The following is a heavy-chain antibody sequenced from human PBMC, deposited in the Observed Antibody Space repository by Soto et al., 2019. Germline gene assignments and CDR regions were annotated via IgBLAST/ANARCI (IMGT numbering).Heavy chain of an antibody. J-gene: IGHJ4*02. Sequence: QVQLVESGGGVVQPGRSLRLSCAASGFTFSSYGMHWVRXXXXXXXXWVAVIWYDGSNKYYADSVKGRFTISRDNSKXXXYXQXXXXXXXXXXXXXXARDYLVXXHRVIDYWGQGTLVTVSS. D-gene: IGHD2-15*01. V-gene: IGHV3-33*01. CDR3: ARDYLVXXHRVIDY. CDR2: IWYDGSNK. CDR1: GFTFSSYG.